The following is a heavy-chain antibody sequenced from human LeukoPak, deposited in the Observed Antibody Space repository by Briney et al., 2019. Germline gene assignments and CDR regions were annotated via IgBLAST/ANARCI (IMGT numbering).Heavy chain of an antibody. CDR1: EFIFSGYW. V-gene: IGHV3-7*01. CDR3: ARDRFVGAADY. Sequence: GGALRLSCAASEFIFSGYWMNWVRQAPGKGLEWVANIKQDGSEKQYVDSVGGRFTISRDNAKNSLYLQMNSLRVEDTAVYYCARDRFVGAADYWGQGTLVTVSS. CDR2: IKQDGSEK. D-gene: IGHD6-13*01. J-gene: IGHJ4*02.